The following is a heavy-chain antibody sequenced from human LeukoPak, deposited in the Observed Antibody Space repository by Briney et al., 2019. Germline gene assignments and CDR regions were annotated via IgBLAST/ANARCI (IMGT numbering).Heavy chain of an antibody. V-gene: IGHV1-2*02. D-gene: IGHD3-9*01. CDR3: ARDSGDLDWSFPSEFDY. CDR1: GYTFTGYY. Sequence: ASVKVSCKASGYTFTGYYMHWVRQAPGQGLEWMGRINPNSGGTNYAQKFQGRVTMTRDTSISTAYMELSRLGSDDTAVYYCARDSGDLDWSFPSEFDYWGQETLVTVSS. CDR2: INPNSGGT. J-gene: IGHJ4*02.